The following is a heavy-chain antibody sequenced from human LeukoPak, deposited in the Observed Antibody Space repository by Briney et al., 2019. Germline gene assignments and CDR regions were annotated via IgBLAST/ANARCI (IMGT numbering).Heavy chain of an antibody. D-gene: IGHD1-26*01. CDR3: ATVEWETPHAYFDY. CDR1: GGTFSSYA. V-gene: IGHV1-69*05. J-gene: IGHJ4*02. Sequence: GASVKVSCKASGGTFSSYAISWVRQAPGQGLEWMGGIIPIFGTANYAQKFQGRVTITTDESTSTAYMELSSLRSEDTAVYYCATVEWETPHAYFDYWGQGTLVTVSS. CDR2: IIPIFGTA.